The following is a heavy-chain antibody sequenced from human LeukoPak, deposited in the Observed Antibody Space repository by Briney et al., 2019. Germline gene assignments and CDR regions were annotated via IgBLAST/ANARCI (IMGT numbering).Heavy chain of an antibody. V-gene: IGHV1-8*03. D-gene: IGHD5-24*01. CDR3: ARIRDGYNDAYDI. J-gene: IGHJ3*02. CDR2: MNPHSGNT. CDR1: GYTFSSYD. Sequence: ASVKVSCKASGYTFSSYDINWVRQATGQGLEWMGWMNPHSGNTGYAQKFQGRVTITRNTSISTAYMELSSLRSEDTAVHYCARIRDGYNDAYDIWGQGTVVTVPS.